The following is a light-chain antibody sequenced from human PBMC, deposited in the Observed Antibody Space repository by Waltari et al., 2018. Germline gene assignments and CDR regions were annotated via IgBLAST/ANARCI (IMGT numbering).Light chain of an antibody. CDR3: QQYNSYSRT. Sequence: DIQMTQSPSTLSASVGDRVTITCRASQSISSWLAWYQQKPGTAPKLLIYKASSLESGVPSRFSGSGSGTEFTLTISSLQPDDFATYYCQQYNSYSRTFGGGTKVEIK. CDR1: QSISSW. J-gene: IGKJ4*01. V-gene: IGKV1-5*03. CDR2: KAS.